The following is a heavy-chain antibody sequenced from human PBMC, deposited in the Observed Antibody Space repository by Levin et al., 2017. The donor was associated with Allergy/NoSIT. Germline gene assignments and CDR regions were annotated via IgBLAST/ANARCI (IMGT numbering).Heavy chain of an antibody. Sequence: SETLSLTCAVYGGSFSGYYWSWIRQPPGKGLEWIGEINHSGSTNYNPSLKSRVTISVDTSKNQFSLKLSSVTAADTAVYYCARLPYYDILTGHIVAFDIWGQGTMVTVSS. J-gene: IGHJ3*02. CDR2: INHSGST. CDR1: GGSFSGYY. V-gene: IGHV4-34*01. CDR3: ARLPYYDILTGHIVAFDI. D-gene: IGHD3-9*01.